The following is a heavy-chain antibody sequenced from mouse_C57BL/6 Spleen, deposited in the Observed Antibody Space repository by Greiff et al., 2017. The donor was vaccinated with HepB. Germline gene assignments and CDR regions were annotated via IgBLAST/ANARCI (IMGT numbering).Heavy chain of an antibody. J-gene: IGHJ2*01. Sequence: QVQLQQPGAELVKPGASVKLSCKASGYTFTSYWMHWVKQRPGQGLEWIGMIHPNSGSTNYNEKFKSKATLTVDKSSSTAYMQLSSLTSEDSAVYYCAREVGDLFLIYWGQGTTLTVSS. D-gene: IGHD1-1*01. CDR2: IHPNSGST. CDR3: AREVGDLFLIY. V-gene: IGHV1-64*01. CDR1: GYTFTSYW.